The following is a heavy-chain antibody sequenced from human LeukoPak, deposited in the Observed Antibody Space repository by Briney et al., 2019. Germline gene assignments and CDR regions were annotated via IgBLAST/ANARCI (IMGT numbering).Heavy chain of an antibody. CDR2: INHSGST. CDR1: GGSFSGYY. V-gene: IGHV4-34*01. J-gene: IGHJ4*02. Sequence: SETLSLTCAVYGGSFSGYYWSWIRQPPGKGLEWIGEINHSGSTNYNPSLKSRVTISVDTSKNQFSLKLSSVTAADTAVYYCARVVGGLGYFDYWGQGTLVTVSS. D-gene: IGHD3-16*01. CDR3: ARVVGGLGYFDY.